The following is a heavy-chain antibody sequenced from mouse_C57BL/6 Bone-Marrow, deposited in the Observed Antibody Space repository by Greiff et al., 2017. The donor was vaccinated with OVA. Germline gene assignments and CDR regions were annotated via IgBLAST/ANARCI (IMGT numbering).Heavy chain of an antibody. Sequence: VQLKQSGPVLVKPGASVKMSCKASGYTFTDYYMNWVKQSHGKSLEWIGVINPYNGGTSYNQKFKGKATLTVDKSSSTAYMELNSLTSEDSAVYYCARKGDGYYVWFAYWGQGTLVTVSA. CDR3: ARKGDGYYVWFAY. CDR2: INPYNGGT. CDR1: GYTFTDYY. J-gene: IGHJ3*01. D-gene: IGHD2-3*01. V-gene: IGHV1-19*01.